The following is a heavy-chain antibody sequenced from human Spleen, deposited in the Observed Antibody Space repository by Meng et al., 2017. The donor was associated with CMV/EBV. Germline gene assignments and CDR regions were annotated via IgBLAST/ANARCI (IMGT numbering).Heavy chain of an antibody. D-gene: IGHD2-21*01. V-gene: IGHV3-23*01. CDR3: AKVYEAYNPKSYFDY. CDR2: IRGSGGST. J-gene: IGHJ4*02. Sequence: GESLKISCATSGFTFSNYGMSWVRQAPGKGLEWVSAIRGSGGSTYYADSVKGRFTISRDNSKNTLYLQMNSLRAEDTAVYYCAKVYEAYNPKSYFDYWGQGTLVTVSS. CDR1: GFTFSNYG.